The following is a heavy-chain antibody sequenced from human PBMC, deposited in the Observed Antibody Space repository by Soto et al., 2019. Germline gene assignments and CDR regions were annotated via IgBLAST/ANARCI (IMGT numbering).Heavy chain of an antibody. Sequence: GGSLRLSCAASGFTFSSYSMNWVRQAPGKGLEKVSYISSSNSTIYYADSVKGRFTISRDNAKNSLYLQMNSLRDEDTAVYYCARLNNDFWTYYYYYGMDVWGQGTTVTVSS. CDR1: GFTFSSYS. D-gene: IGHD3-3*01. CDR3: ARLNNDFWTYYYYYGMDV. J-gene: IGHJ6*02. V-gene: IGHV3-48*02. CDR2: ISSSNSTI.